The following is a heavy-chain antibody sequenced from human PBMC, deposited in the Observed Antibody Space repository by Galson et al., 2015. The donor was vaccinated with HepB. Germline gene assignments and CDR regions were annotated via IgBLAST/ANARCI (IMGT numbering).Heavy chain of an antibody. D-gene: IGHD3-10*01. Sequence: SLRLSCAASGFTFSSYSMHWVRQAPGKGLEWVAVIWYDGSNKYYADSVKGRFTISRDNSKNTLYLQMNSLRAEDTAVYYCAKDLNNGSVPGLASHCYYYGMDVWGQGTTVTVSS. V-gene: IGHV3-33*06. CDR2: IWYDGSNK. CDR3: AKDLNNGSVPGLASHCYYYGMDV. J-gene: IGHJ6*02. CDR1: GFTFSSYS.